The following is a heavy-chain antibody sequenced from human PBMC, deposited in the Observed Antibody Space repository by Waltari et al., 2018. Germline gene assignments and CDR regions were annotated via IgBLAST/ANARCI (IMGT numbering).Heavy chain of an antibody. CDR3: ARNEPYYYDTSDYYPLSVY. CDR2: IIPILGTA. Sequence: QVQLVQSGAEVKKPGSSVKVSCKASGGTLSSYTFSWVRQAPGQGLEWMGGIIPILGTANYAQKFQGRVTITADESTSTAYMELSSLRSDDTAVYYCARNEPYYYDTSDYYPLSVYWGQGTLVTVSS. V-gene: IGHV1-69*16. CDR1: GGTLSSYT. J-gene: IGHJ4*02. D-gene: IGHD3-22*01.